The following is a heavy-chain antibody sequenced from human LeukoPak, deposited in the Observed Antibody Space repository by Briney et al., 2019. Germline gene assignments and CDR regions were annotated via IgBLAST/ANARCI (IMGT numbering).Heavy chain of an antibody. J-gene: IGHJ5*02. V-gene: IGHV3-23*01. CDR3: AKGVSSVVYALNWFDP. Sequence: PGGSLRLSCVAYGFTFSNYAMTWVCQAPGKGLEWVSVISGSGGSTYYADSVKGRFTISRDNSKNTLFLQMNSLRAEDTAVYYCAKGVSSVVYALNWFDPWGQGTLVTVSS. CDR1: GFTFSNYA. D-gene: IGHD2-8*02. CDR2: ISGSGGST.